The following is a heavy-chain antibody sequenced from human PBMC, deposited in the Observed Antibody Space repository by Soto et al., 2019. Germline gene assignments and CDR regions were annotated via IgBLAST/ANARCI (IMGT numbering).Heavy chain of an antibody. J-gene: IGHJ6*02. CDR3: ARDLHGGGAVGAARYYYYDMDV. CDR2: ISYDETNK. Sequence: QVQLVESGGGVVQPGRSLRLSCAASGFTFSSYAMHWVRQAPGKGLEWVAVISYDETNKYYADSVKGRFTISRDNSQKTLDLQMNSLRAEDTAVYYCARDLHGGGAVGAARYYYYDMDVWGQGTTVTVSS. D-gene: IGHD6-19*01. V-gene: IGHV3-30-3*01. CDR1: GFTFSSYA.